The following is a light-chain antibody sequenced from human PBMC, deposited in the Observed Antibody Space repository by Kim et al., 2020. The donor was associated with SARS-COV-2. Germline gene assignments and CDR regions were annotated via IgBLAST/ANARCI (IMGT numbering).Light chain of an antibody. CDR1: QTIGDW. CDR3: QQYNTYSVT. J-gene: IGKJ1*01. Sequence: DIQMTQSPSTLSASVGDRLTITCRASQTIGDWLAWYQQKPDRAPKLLIYKASTLQSGVPSRFSGSGSGTVFTLTISSLQPDDFATYYCQQYNTYSVTFGQGTKVDIK. V-gene: IGKV1-5*03. CDR2: KAS.